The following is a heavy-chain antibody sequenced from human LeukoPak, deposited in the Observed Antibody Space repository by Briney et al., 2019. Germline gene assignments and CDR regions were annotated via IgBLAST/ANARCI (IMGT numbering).Heavy chain of an antibody. V-gene: IGHV4-34*01. CDR2: INHSGST. D-gene: IGHD5-18*01. CDR3: ARAPERWYSYGSYTYYYMDV. Sequence: GSLRLSCAASGFTFSSYWMSWVRQPPGKGLEWIGEINHSGSTNYNPSLESRVTISVDTSKNRISLKLRSVTAADTTVYYCARAPERWYSYGSYTYYYMDVWGKGTTVTVSS. CDR1: GFTFSSYW. J-gene: IGHJ6*03.